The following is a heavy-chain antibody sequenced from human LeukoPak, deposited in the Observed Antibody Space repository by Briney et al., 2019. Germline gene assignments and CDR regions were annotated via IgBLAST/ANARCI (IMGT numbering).Heavy chain of an antibody. CDR3: ARRAQWLVLGGAFDI. CDR1: GGSIISSTYY. D-gene: IGHD6-19*01. V-gene: IGHV4-39*01. CDR2: ISYSGST. Sequence: SETLSLTCTVSGGSIISSTYYWSWIRQPPGKGLEWIGSISYSGSTYYNPSLKSRVSTSVDTSKNQFSLKLGSVTAADTAGYYCARRAQWLVLGGAFDIWGQGTLVTVSS. J-gene: IGHJ3*02.